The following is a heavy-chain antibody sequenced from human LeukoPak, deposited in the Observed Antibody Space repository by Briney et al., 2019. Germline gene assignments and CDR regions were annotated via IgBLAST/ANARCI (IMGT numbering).Heavy chain of an antibody. D-gene: IGHD3-22*01. CDR2: ISSSSSYI. CDR3: AYVSYYDSSGYEDGMDY. Sequence: GGSLRLSCAASGFTLSSYSMNWVRQAPGKGLEWVSPISSSSSYIYYADSVKGRFTISRDNAKNSLYLQMNSLRAEDTAVYYCAYVSYYDSSGYEDGMDYWGQGTLVTVSS. CDR1: GFTLSSYS. J-gene: IGHJ4*02. V-gene: IGHV3-21*01.